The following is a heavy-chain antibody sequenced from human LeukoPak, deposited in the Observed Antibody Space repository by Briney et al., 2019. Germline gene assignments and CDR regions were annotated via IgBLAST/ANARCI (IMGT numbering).Heavy chain of an antibody. CDR2: MNPNSGNT. V-gene: IGHV1-8*01. CDR3: ARVSLGYCSGGTCYFQDH. CDR1: GYTFTNYD. J-gene: IGHJ4*02. Sequence: ASVKVSCKASGYTFTNYDINWVRRATGQGLEWMGWMNPNSGNTGYAQKFQSRVTMTRSTSISTAYMELSSLTSEDTAVYYCARVSLGYCSGGTCYFQDHWGQGTLVTVSS. D-gene: IGHD2-15*01.